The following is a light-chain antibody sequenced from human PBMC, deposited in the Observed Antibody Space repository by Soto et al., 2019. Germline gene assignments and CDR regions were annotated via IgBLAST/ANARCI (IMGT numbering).Light chain of an antibody. Sequence: QSALTQPRSLSGSPGQSATISCTGTTSDVGGYNYVSWYQQHPGKAPKVMIYDVNERPSGVPDRFAGSKSGNTASLTISGLQAEDEADYYCFSYAGSPTYVFGTGTKVTVL. CDR1: TSDVGGYNY. CDR2: DVN. CDR3: FSYAGSPTYV. V-gene: IGLV2-11*01. J-gene: IGLJ1*01.